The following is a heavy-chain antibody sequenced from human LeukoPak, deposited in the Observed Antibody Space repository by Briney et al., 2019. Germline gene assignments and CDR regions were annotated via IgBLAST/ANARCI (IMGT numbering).Heavy chain of an antibody. D-gene: IGHD2-2*01. V-gene: IGHV1-69*01. CDR2: IIPIFGTA. J-gene: IGHJ3*02. CDR1: GGTFSSYA. Sequence: ASVKVSCKASGGTFSSYAISWVRQAPGQGLEWMGGIIPIFGTANYAQKFQGRVTITADESTSTAYMELSSLRSEDTAVYYCARWGDSVVVPAAIMVAFDIWGQGTMVTVSS. CDR3: ARWGDSVVVPAAIMVAFDI.